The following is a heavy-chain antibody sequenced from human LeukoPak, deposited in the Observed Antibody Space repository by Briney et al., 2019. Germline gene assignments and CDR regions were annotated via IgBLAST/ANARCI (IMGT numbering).Heavy chain of an antibody. Sequence: SETLSLTCTVSGGSISSGDYYWSWIRQPPGKGLEWIGYIYYSGGTYYNPSLKSRVTISVDTSKNQFSLKLSSVTAADTAVYYCARGPAGRFLEPLRLFDYWGQGTLVTVSS. D-gene: IGHD3-3*01. V-gene: IGHV4-30-4*02. CDR3: ARGPAGRFLEPLRLFDY. CDR1: GGSISSGDYY. CDR2: IYYSGGT. J-gene: IGHJ4*02.